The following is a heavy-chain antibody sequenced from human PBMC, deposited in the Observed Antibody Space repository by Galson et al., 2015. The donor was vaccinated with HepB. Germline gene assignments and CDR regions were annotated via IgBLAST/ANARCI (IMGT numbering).Heavy chain of an antibody. CDR1: GFTFSSYS. D-gene: IGHD3-22*01. Sequence: SLRLSCAASGFTFSSYSMNWVRQAPGKGLEWISYISSSSSTIYYADPVKGRFTISRDNAKNSLYLQMNSLRAEDTAVFYCARDPSRPYDSSGTRRGGYYYGMDVWGQGTTVTVSS. J-gene: IGHJ6*02. CDR3: ARDPSRPYDSSGTRRGGYYYGMDV. CDR2: ISSSSSTI. V-gene: IGHV3-48*01.